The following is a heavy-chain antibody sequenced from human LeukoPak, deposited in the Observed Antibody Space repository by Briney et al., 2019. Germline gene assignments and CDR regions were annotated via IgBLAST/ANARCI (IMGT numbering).Heavy chain of an antibody. Sequence: PGGSLRLSCAASGFTFSSYEMNWIRQAPGKGLEWVAYISSSGSTIYYAGSVRGRFTISRDNAKNALYLDMNSLRAEDTAVYYCARVCRTGCGEWGWWGQGTLVSVSS. V-gene: IGHV3-48*03. CDR3: ARVCRTGCGEWGW. J-gene: IGHJ4*02. D-gene: IGHD3/OR15-3a*01. CDR1: GFTFSSYE. CDR2: ISSSGSTI.